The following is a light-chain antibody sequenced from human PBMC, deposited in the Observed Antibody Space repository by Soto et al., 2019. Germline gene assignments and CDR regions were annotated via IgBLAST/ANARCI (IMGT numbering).Light chain of an antibody. CDR2: GAS. CDR3: QQYNNWPPIT. CDR1: QSVSSSY. J-gene: IGKJ5*01. Sequence: DIVLTQSPGTLSLSPGESATLSCRAIQSVSSSYLAWYQQKPGQAPRLLIYGASSRATGIPDRFSGSGSGTDFTLTISRLEPEDFAVYYCQQYNNWPPITFGQGTRLEI. V-gene: IGKV3-20*01.